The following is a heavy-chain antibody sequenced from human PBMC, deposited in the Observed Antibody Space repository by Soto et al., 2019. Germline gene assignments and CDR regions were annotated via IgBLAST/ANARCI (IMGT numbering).Heavy chain of an antibody. J-gene: IGHJ4*02. CDR1: GFSLTTSGVG. CDR3: AQHSAPLFCYSPTCYGTFDY. Sequence: QITLKESGPTLVKPTQTLTLTCTFSGFSLTTSGVGVGWIRQPPGKALEWVALIYWDDDKRYSPSLRSRLTITKDTSKNQVVLTLTNMDPVATATYSCAQHSAPLFCYSPTCYGTFDYWGQGTLVTVSS. V-gene: IGHV2-5*02. CDR2: IYWDDDK. D-gene: IGHD2-2*01.